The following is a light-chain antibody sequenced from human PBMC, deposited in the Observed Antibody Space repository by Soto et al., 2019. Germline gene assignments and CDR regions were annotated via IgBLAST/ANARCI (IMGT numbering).Light chain of an antibody. CDR3: QQYAASPLT. Sequence: EIVLTQSSGTLSLSPGERVTLSCRASQSVSSNYLAWYQQKSGQAPRLLIYRASTRATGIPDRFSGSGSGTDFSLIISRLEPEDSAVYYCQQYAASPLTFRGGTKLEIK. V-gene: IGKV3-20*01. J-gene: IGKJ4*01. CDR2: RAS. CDR1: QSVSSNY.